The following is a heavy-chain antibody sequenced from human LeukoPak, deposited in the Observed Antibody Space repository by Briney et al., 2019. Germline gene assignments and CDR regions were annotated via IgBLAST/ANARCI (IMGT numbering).Heavy chain of an antibody. CDR3: ARIRDGYNDAYDI. CDR2: INPGGDNT. Sequence: ASVKVSCKASGYTFTTYYMHWVRQAPGQGLEWMGLINPGGDNTDYAQNFQGRLTMTSDTSARTVYMELSSLRSEDTAVYYCARIRDGYNDAYDIWGQGTVVTVPS. D-gene: IGHD5-24*01. V-gene: IGHV1-46*01. CDR1: GYTFTTYY. J-gene: IGHJ3*02.